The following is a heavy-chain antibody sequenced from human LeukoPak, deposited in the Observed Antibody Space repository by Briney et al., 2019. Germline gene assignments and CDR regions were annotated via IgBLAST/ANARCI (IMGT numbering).Heavy chain of an antibody. D-gene: IGHD3-10*01. J-gene: IGHJ5*02. V-gene: IGHV3-33*01. CDR3: ARSRGPGSHWFDP. CDR2: IWFDGSNT. CDR1: GFTFSGYA. Sequence: PGTSLRLSCTPSGFTFSGYAMHWVRQAPGKGLGWVAVIWFDGSNTYYADSVKGRFTISRDDSKNTLYLQMDSLRAEDTAIYSCARSRGPGSHWFDPWGQGTLVTVSS.